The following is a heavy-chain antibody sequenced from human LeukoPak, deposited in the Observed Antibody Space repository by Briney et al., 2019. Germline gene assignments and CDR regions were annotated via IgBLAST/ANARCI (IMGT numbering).Heavy chain of an antibody. CDR1: GGSISSGGYS. Sequence: SQTLSLTCAVSGGSISSGGYSWSWIRQPPGKGLEWIGYIYHSGSTYYNPSLKSRVTISVDRSKNQFSLKLSSVTAADTAVYYCARGIDGYNQVYFDYWGQGTLVTVSS. CDR2: IYHSGST. D-gene: IGHD5-24*01. CDR3: ARGIDGYNQVYFDY. V-gene: IGHV4-30-2*01. J-gene: IGHJ4*02.